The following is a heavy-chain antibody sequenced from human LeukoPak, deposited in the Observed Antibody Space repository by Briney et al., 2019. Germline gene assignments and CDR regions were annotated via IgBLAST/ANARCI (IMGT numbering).Heavy chain of an antibody. Sequence: SETLSPTCTVSGGSISSGDYYWSWIRQPPGKGLEWIGYIYYSGSTYYNPSLKSRVTISVDTSKNQFSLKLSSVTAADTAVYYCARDPDREYQLLYGYWYFDLWGRGTLVTVSS. J-gene: IGHJ2*01. CDR1: GGSISSGDYY. CDR2: IYYSGST. D-gene: IGHD2-2*02. V-gene: IGHV4-30-4*08. CDR3: ARDPDREYQLLYGYWYFDL.